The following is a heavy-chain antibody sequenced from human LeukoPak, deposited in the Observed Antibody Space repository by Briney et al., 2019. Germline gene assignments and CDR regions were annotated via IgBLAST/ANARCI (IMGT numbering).Heavy chain of an antibody. D-gene: IGHD2/OR15-2a*01. CDR3: TLYFREAFDI. CDR1: GYTFTDYF. J-gene: IGHJ3*02. CDR2: INAKSGGT. Sequence: ASVKVSCKASGYTFTDYFIHWVRQAPGRGLEWMGWINAKSGGTKYAQKFQGRVTLTRDTSISTAYMDLSRLTSDDTAVYYCTLYFREAFDIWGQGTMVTVSS. V-gene: IGHV1-2*02.